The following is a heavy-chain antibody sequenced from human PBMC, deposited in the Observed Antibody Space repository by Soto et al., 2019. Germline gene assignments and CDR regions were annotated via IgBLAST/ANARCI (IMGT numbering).Heavy chain of an antibody. CDR3: ASLGYCSGGSCYHRRFDY. J-gene: IGHJ4*02. Sequence: TSETLSLTCTVSGGSISSYYWSWIRQPPGKGLEWIGYIYYSGSTNYNPSLKSRVTISVDTSKNQFSLKLSSVTAADTAVYYCASLGYCSGGSCYHRRFDYWGQGTLVTVSS. D-gene: IGHD2-15*01. V-gene: IGHV4-59*01. CDR2: IYYSGST. CDR1: GGSISSYY.